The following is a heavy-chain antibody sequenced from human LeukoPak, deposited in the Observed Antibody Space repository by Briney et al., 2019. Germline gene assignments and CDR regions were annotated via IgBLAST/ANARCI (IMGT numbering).Heavy chain of an antibody. D-gene: IGHD5-12*01. V-gene: IGHV4-61*02. CDR3: ASSSEDSRYDFDY. Sequence: SETLSLTCTVSGGSISSGSYYWSWIRQPAGKGLEWIGRIYTSGSTNYNPSLKSRLTISVDTSKNQFSLQLNSVTPEDTAVYYCASSSEDSRYDFDYWGQGTLVTVSS. CDR1: GGSISSGSYY. J-gene: IGHJ4*02. CDR2: IYTSGST.